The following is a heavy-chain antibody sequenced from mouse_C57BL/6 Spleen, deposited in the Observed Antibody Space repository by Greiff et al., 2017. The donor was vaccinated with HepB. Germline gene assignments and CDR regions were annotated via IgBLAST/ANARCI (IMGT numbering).Heavy chain of an antibody. V-gene: IGHV1-20*01. D-gene: IGHD1-1*01. CDR2: INPYNGDT. J-gene: IGHJ3*01. CDR3: ARKPYGVDGFAY. CDR1: GYSFTGYF. Sequence: EVQLQQSGPELVKPGDSVKISCKASGYSFTGYFMNWVMQSHGKSLEWIGRINPYNGDTFYNQKFKGKATLTVDKSSSTAHMELRSLTSEDSAVYYCARKPYGVDGFAYWGQGTLVTVSA.